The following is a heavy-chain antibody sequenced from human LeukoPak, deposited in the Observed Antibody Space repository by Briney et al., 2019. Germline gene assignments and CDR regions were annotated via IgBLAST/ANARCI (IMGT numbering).Heavy chain of an antibody. J-gene: IGHJ4*02. Sequence: PSETLSLTCAVYGGSFSGYYWSWIRQPPGKGLEWIGKINHSGSTNYNPSLKSRVTISVDTSKNQFSLKLSSVTAADTAVYYCASLTSAVAGSIWGQGTLVTVSS. CDR3: ASLTSAVAGSI. V-gene: IGHV4-34*01. D-gene: IGHD6-19*01. CDR2: INHSGST. CDR1: GGSFSGYY.